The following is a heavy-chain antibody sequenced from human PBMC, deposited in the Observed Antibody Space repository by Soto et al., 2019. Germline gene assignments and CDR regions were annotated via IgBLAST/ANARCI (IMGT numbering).Heavy chain of an antibody. V-gene: IGHV1-18*01. Sequence: QVKLAQSANEVKKPGASVRVSCKAAGYTFIRYGIAWVRQAPGQGLEWMGWISPYNDYTVYAQKFQGRVSMTADTSTRTVYMMQRGLKCDDTAVYYCARGGYYDNSWGKLSHYGLDVWGQGTSVSVSS. CDR2: ISPYNDYT. CDR3: ARGGYYDNSWGKLSHYGLDV. D-gene: IGHD3-16*01. J-gene: IGHJ6*02. CDR1: GYTFIRYG.